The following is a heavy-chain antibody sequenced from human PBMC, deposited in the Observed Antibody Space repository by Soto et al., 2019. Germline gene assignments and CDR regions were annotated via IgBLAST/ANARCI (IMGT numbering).Heavy chain of an antibody. CDR2: INSNSGAT. CDR3: ARGGGTILAPLP. D-gene: IGHD3-3*01. V-gene: IGHV1-2*02. CDR1: GYTFTGYF. Sequence: QVQLVQSGAEVKKPGASVKVSCKASGYTFTGYFMHWVRQAAGQGLEWMGWINSNSGATKYAQKFQGRVTLSRDTSISTAYMELSGLRSDDTVVYYCARGGGTILAPLPWGQGTLVTVAS. J-gene: IGHJ5*02.